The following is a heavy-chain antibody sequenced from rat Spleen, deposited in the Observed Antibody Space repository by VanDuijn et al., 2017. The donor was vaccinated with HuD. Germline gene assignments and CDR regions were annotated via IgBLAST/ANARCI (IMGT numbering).Heavy chain of an antibody. V-gene: IGHV5-29*01. Sequence: EVQLVESGGGLVQPGRSLKLSCAASGFTFSNSGMAWVRQAPTKGLEWVATISYDGSSTYYRDSVKGRFTISRDNAKGTLYLQMDSLRSEDTATYYCARQPFGYWGQGTLVTVSS. CDR2: ISYDGSST. CDR1: GFTFSNSG. CDR3: ARQPFGY. J-gene: IGHJ3*01.